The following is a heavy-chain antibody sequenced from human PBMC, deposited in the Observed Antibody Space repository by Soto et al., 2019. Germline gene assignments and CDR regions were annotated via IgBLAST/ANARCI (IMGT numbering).Heavy chain of an antibody. J-gene: IGHJ6*02. CDR3: ASLVEGIAAAGTLDYYYGMDV. Sequence: SETLSLTCAVYGGSFSGYYWSWIRQPPGKGLEWIGEINHSGSTNYNPSLKSRVTISVDTSKNQFSLKLSSVTAADTAVYYCASLVEGIAAAGTLDYYYGMDVWGQGTTVTVSS. D-gene: IGHD6-13*01. V-gene: IGHV4-34*01. CDR2: INHSGST. CDR1: GGSFSGYY.